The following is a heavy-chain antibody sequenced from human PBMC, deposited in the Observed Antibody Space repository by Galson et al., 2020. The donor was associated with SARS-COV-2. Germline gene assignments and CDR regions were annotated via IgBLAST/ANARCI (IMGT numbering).Heavy chain of an antibody. J-gene: IGHJ3*02. Sequence: ASETLSLTCTVSGGSISSSSYYWGWIRQPPGKGLEWTGSIYYSGNTYYNPSLKSRVTLSMDMSKNQFSLRLSSVTDADTAVYYCARVPASYDILAGYYVPHDAFDIWGQGTMVTVSS. CDR2: IYYSGNT. CDR1: GGSISSSSYY. CDR3: ARVPASYDILAGYYVPHDAFDI. D-gene: IGHD3-9*01. V-gene: IGHV4-39*07.